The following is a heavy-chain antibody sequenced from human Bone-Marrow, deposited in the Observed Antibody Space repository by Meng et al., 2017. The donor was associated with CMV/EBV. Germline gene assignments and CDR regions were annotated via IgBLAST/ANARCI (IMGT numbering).Heavy chain of an antibody. Sequence: FRGCSMLRVRQAPGQGLEWVAVLSYDGSNKYYADSLPGRFTISSDNSQNTLYLQMNSLRAEDTAVYYCARCRGVTTAIKGYNWFDPWGQGTLVTVSS. CDR2: LSYDGSNK. V-gene: IGHV3-30*04. D-gene: IGHD4-17*01. CDR3: ARCRGVTTAIKGYNWFDP. CDR1: FRGCS. J-gene: IGHJ5*02.